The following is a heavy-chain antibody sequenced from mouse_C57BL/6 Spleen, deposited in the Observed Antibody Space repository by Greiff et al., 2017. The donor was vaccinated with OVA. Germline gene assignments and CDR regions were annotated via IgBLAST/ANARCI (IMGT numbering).Heavy chain of an antibody. CDR1: GYTFTSYW. D-gene: IGHD3-2*02. CDR3: ARYSSGYEAWFAC. J-gene: IGHJ3*01. V-gene: IGHV1-69*01. CDR2: IDPSDSYT. Sequence: VQLQQPGAELVMPGASVKLSCKASGYTFTSYWMHWVKQRPGQGLEWIGEIDPSDSYTNYNQKFKGKSTLTVDKSSSTAYMQLSSLTSEDSAVYYCARYSSGYEAWFACWGQGTLVTVSA.